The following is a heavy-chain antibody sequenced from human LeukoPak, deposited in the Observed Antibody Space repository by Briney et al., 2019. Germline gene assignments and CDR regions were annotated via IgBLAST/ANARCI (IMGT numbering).Heavy chain of an antibody. Sequence: GGSLRLSCAASGFTFSNYWMTWVRQAPGKGLEWVANINRDGSERYYVDSVKGRFTISRDNAKDSLYLQMNSLRAEDTAVYYCARRYFDYWGQGTLVTVSS. CDR3: ARRYFDY. CDR1: GFTFSNYW. J-gene: IGHJ4*02. CDR2: INRDGSER. V-gene: IGHV3-7*03.